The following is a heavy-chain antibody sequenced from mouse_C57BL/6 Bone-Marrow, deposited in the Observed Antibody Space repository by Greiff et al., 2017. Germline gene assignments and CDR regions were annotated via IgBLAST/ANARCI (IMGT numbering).Heavy chain of an antibody. CDR3: ARFDLYIDD. J-gene: IGHJ2*01. D-gene: IGHD1-1*01. CDR2: IYPGSGST. CDR1: GYTFTSYW. Sequence: QVQLQQPGAELVKPGASVKMSCKASGYTFTSYWITWVKQRPGQGLEWIGDIYPGSGSTNYTEKFKSKATLTVDTSSSTAYMQISSLTSEDSAVYYCARFDLYIDDWGQGTTLTVSS. V-gene: IGHV1-55*01.